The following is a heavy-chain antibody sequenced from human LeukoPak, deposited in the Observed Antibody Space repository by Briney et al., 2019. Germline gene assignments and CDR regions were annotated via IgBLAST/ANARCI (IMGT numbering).Heavy chain of an antibody. CDR2: ISWNSGTI. CDR1: GFTFDDYA. V-gene: IGHV3-9*01. Sequence: GGSLRLSCAASGFTFDDYAMHWVRQTPGKGLEWVSGISWNSGTIGYADSVKGRFTISRDNAKNSLYLQMNSLKPEDTALYYCAKAPRDSYYGVDVWGQGTAVTVS. CDR3: AKAPRDSYYGVDV. J-gene: IGHJ6*02.